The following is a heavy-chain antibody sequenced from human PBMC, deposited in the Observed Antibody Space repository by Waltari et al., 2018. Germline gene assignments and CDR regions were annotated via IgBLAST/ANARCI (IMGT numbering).Heavy chain of an antibody. Sequence: QVQLQESGPGLVKPSETLSLTCTVSGGSISSYYWSWIRQPPGKGLKWIGYIYYSGSTNYNPSLKSRVTISVDTSKNQFSLKLSSVTAADTAVYYCARELNSGSYHRGYYMDVWGKGTTVTVSS. CDR2: IYYSGST. J-gene: IGHJ6*03. V-gene: IGHV4-59*01. D-gene: IGHD1-26*01. CDR1: GGSISSYY. CDR3: ARELNSGSYHRGYYMDV.